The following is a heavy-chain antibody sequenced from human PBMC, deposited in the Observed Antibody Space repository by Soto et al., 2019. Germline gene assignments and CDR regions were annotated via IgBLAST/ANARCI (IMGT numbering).Heavy chain of an antibody. D-gene: IGHD6-19*01. V-gene: IGHV3-7*01. CDR2: INQDGSEK. J-gene: IGHJ1*01. CDR1: GFTFSDYW. CDR3: ARTVAGTWRGYFQH. Sequence: EVQLVESGGGLVQPGGSLRLSCAASGFTFSDYWMSWVRQAPGKGLEWVANINQDGSEKYYVDSVKGRFTISRDNAKNSLYLQMNSLRAEDTAVYYCARTVAGTWRGYFQHWGQGTLVTVSS.